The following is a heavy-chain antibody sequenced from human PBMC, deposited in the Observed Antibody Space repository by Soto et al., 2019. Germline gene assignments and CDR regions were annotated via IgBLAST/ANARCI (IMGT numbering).Heavy chain of an antibody. CDR2: ISGSGGST. Sequence: EVQLLESGGGLVQPGGSLRLSCAASGFTFSSYAMSWVRQAPGKGLEWVSAISGSGGSTYYADSVKGRFTISRDNSKNTLYLQMSSLRAEDTAVYYCAKPRIYGGDAFDIWGQGTMVTVSS. CDR3: AKPRIYGGDAFDI. V-gene: IGHV3-23*01. J-gene: IGHJ3*02. CDR1: GFTFSSYA. D-gene: IGHD4-17*01.